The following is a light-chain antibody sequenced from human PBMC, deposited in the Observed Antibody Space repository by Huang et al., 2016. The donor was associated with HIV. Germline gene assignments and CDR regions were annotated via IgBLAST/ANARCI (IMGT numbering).Light chain of an antibody. CDR2: DVS. Sequence: IVMTQTPLSLSVTPGQPATISCKSNQSLLNSDGKTYLYWYLQRPGQSPQLLIYDVSSRFSGVPDRCRGSGAGTDFTLKISRVEAGDVGIYYCMQSTHLRTFGQGTKLEIK. V-gene: IGKV2-29*02. J-gene: IGKJ2*02. CDR1: QSLLNSDGKTY. CDR3: MQSTHLRT.